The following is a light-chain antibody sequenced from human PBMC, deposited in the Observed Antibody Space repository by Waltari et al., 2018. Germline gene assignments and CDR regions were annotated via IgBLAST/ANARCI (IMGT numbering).Light chain of an antibody. CDR1: PSVRIY. CDR2: HAS. Sequence: EIVLTQSPGTVSLSPGDRATLSCWASPSVRIYLAWYQQKPGQAPRLLIYHASTRATGIPDRFSASGSGTDFSLTISRLEPEDFAVYYCQQYVESPATFGQGTKVEIK. V-gene: IGKV3-20*01. J-gene: IGKJ1*01. CDR3: QQYVESPAT.